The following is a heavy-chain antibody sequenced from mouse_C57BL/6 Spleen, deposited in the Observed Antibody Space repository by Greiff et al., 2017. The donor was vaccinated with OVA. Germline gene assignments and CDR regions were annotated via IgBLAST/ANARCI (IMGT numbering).Heavy chain of an antibody. V-gene: IGHV1-80*01. D-gene: IGHD1-1*01. Sequence: QVQLQQSGAELVKPGASVKISCKASGYAFSSYWMNWVKQRPGKGLEWIGQIYPGDGDTNYNGKFKGKATLTADKSSSTAYMQLSSLTSEDSAVYVCARGDYYGSRRGYFDYWGQGTTLTVSS. J-gene: IGHJ2*01. CDR3: ARGDYYGSRRGYFDY. CDR1: GYAFSSYW. CDR2: IYPGDGDT.